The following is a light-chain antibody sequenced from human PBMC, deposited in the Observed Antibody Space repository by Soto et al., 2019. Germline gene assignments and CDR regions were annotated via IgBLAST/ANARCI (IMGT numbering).Light chain of an antibody. V-gene: IGLV1-44*01. J-gene: IGLJ2*01. CDR3: AAWDDSLNGVV. CDR1: SSNIGSNT. CDR2: SXN. Sequence: QSVLTQPPSASGTPGQRVTISCSGSSSNIGSNTVNWYQQLPGTAPKLLIYSXNXRPSGVXDRXSGSKSGTSASLAISGLQSEDEADYYCAAWDDSLNGVVFGGGTKLTVL.